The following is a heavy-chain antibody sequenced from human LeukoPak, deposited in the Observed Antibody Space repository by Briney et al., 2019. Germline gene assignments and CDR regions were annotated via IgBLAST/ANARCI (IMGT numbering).Heavy chain of an antibody. V-gene: IGHV3-48*02. CDR1: GFTFSSYS. D-gene: IGHD4-23*01. Sequence: GGSLRLSCAASGFTFSSYSMNWVRQAPGKGLEWVSYISSSSNTIYYADSVKGRFTISRDNARNSLYLQMNSLRDEDTAVYYCARHDYGGNSGDYWGQGTLVTVSS. CDR3: ARHDYGGNSGDY. CDR2: ISSSSNTI. J-gene: IGHJ4*02.